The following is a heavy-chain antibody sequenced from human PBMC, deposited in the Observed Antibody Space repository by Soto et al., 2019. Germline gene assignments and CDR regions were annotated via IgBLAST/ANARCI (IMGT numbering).Heavy chain of an antibody. D-gene: IGHD6-13*01. J-gene: IGHJ5*02. CDR1: GGSISSYY. CDR3: ARDSLSSWAYNWFDP. V-gene: IGHV4-4*07. Sequence: SETLSLTCTVSGGSISSYYWSWIRPPAGKGLEWIGRIYTSGSTNYNPSLKSRVTMSVDTSKNQFSLKLSSVTAADTAVYYCARDSLSSWAYNWFDPWGQGTLVTAPQ. CDR2: IYTSGST.